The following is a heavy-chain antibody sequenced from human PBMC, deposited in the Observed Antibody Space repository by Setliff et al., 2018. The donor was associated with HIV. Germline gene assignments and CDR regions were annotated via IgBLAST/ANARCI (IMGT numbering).Heavy chain of an antibody. D-gene: IGHD5-12*01. CDR1: GFTFSHYY. CDR2: ISGSGTTI. V-gene: IGHV3-11*01. CDR3: VRGSSGLAV. Sequence: GGSLRLSCAASGFTFSHYYMSWIRQAPGKGLQWVSDISGSGTTIYYADSVKGRFTISRDNAKNSLYLHMNSLRIEDTAVFYCVRGSSGLAVWGKGTTVTVSS. J-gene: IGHJ6*04.